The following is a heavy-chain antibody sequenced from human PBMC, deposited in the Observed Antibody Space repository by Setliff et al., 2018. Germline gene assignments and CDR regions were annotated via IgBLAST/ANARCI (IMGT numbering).Heavy chain of an antibody. CDR1: GFTFGGYG. V-gene: IGHV3-30*02. D-gene: IGHD2-2*01. J-gene: IGHJ6*03. CDR2: IRYDGNVK. Sequence: PGGSLRLSCGAAGFTFGGYGMHWVRQAPGKGLEWVALIRYDGNVKYHADSVKGRFTISRDNSKNTLYLQMNSLRAEDTAVYYCAKDWEYQLLSYYYMDVWGKGTTVTVSS. CDR3: AKDWEYQLLSYYYMDV.